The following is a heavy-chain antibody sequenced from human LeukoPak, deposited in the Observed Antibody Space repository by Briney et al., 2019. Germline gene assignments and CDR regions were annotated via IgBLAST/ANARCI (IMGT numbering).Heavy chain of an antibody. CDR2: IYISGST. D-gene: IGHD3-16*01. CDR3: ARDAWPRHEGSLAYYMDV. Sequence: SETLSLTCSVSGGSISCYYWSWLGPPAARGVEWIGRIYISGSTHHDPSLKSGVTMSVDTSKNQFSVKLSSVTAADTAVYYCARDAWPRHEGSLAYYMDVWGKGTTVTISS. J-gene: IGHJ6*03. V-gene: IGHV4-4*07. CDR1: GGSISCYY.